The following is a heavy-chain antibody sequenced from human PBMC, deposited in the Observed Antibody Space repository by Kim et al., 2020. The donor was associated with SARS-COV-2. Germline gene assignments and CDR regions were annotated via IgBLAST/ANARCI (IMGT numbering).Heavy chain of an antibody. CDR3: ARGTRRFPTMRYYGMDV. V-gene: IGHV3-48*02. Sequence: GGSLRLSCAASGFTFSSYSMNWVRQAPGKGLEWVSYISSSSSTIYYADSVKGRFTISRDNAKNSLYLQMNSLRDEDTAVYYCARGTRRFPTMRYYGMDVWGQGTTVTVSS. J-gene: IGHJ6*02. CDR2: ISSSSSTI. D-gene: IGHD1-1*01. CDR1: GFTFSSYS.